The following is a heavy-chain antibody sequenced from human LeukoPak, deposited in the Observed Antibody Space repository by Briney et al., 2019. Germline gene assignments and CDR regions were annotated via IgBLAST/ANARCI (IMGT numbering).Heavy chain of an antibody. J-gene: IGHJ4*02. V-gene: IGHV1-2*06. CDR1: GYTFTGYY. Sequence: ASVKVSCKASGYTFTGYYIHWVRQAPGQGLEWMGRINPNSGGTTYAQKFQGRVTMTRDTSISTGYMELSSLRSDDTAVYYCARESEYRSGPLDYWGQGTLVTVSS. CDR3: ARESEYRSGPLDY. CDR2: INPNSGGT. D-gene: IGHD6-19*01.